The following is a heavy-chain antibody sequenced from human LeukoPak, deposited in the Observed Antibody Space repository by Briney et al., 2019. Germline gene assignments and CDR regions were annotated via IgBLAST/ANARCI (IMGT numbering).Heavy chain of an antibody. CDR1: GFTFSTYS. CDR2: ISSSSSTI. D-gene: IGHD3-22*01. CDR3: ARDSSGYS. Sequence: GGSLRLSCAASGFTFSTYSMNWVRQAPGKGLEWVSYISSSSSTINSADSVKGRFTISRDSAKNSLYLQMNSLRAEDTAVYYCARDSSGYSWGQGTLVTVSS. V-gene: IGHV3-48*04. J-gene: IGHJ5*02.